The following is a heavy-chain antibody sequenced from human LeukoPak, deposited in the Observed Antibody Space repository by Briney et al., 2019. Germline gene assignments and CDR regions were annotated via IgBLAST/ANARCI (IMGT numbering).Heavy chain of an antibody. J-gene: IGHJ6*03. CDR3: TTVGRYYYYYYMDV. Sequence: RPGGSLRLSCAASGFTFSSYAMSWVRQAPGKGREWVSAISGSGGSTYYADYVKGRFTISRDNSTNTLYLQMNSLRAEDTAVYYCTTVGRYYYYYYMDVWGKGTTVTVSS. CDR1: GFTFSSYA. CDR2: ISGSGGST. V-gene: IGHV3-23*01.